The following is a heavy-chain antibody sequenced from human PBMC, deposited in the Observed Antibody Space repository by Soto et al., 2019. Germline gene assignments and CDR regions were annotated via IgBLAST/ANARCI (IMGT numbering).Heavy chain of an antibody. CDR2: ISYDGSNK. Sequence: GGSLRLSCAASGFTFSSYGMHWVRQAPGKGLEWVAVISYDGSNKYYADSVKGRFTISRDNSKNTLYLQMNRLRAEDTAVYYCAKDLGGFDYWGQGTLVTVSS. CDR3: AKDLGGFDY. D-gene: IGHD3-10*01. J-gene: IGHJ4*02. CDR1: GFTFSSYG. V-gene: IGHV3-30*18.